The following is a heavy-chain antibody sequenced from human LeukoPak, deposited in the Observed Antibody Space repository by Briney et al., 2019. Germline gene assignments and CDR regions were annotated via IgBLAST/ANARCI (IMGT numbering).Heavy chain of an antibody. CDR2: IIPIFGIA. J-gene: IGHJ4*02. CDR1: GGTFSSYA. Sequence: GSSVKVSCKASGGTFSSYAISWVRQAPGQGLEWMGRIIPIFGIANYAQKFQGRVTITADKSTSTDYMQLSSLRSEDTAVYYCAFYYCSSTSCYTRWFDYWGQGTLVTVSS. D-gene: IGHD2-2*02. CDR3: AFYYCSSTSCYTRWFDY. V-gene: IGHV1-69*04.